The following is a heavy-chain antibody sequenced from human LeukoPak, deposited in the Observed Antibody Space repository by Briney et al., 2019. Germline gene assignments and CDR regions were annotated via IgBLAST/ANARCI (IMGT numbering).Heavy chain of an antibody. CDR1: GFTFSSYW. Sequence: GGSLRLSCAASGFTFSSYWMHWVRQAPGKGLVWVSRINSDGSSTSYADSVKGRFTISRDNAKNTLYLQMNSLRAEDTAVYYCARGVYYDILTGTIDPWGQGTLVTVSS. D-gene: IGHD3-9*01. CDR3: ARGVYYDILTGTIDP. CDR2: INSDGSST. J-gene: IGHJ5*02. V-gene: IGHV3-74*01.